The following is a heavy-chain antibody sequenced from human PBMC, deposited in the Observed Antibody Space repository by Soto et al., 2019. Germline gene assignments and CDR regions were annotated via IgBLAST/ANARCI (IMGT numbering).Heavy chain of an antibody. Sequence: QVQLVQSAAEVKKPGSSVKVSCKASGGTFSSYAISWVRQAPGPGLEWMGGIIPIFGTANYAQKFQGRVTITADKSTSTAYMVLSSLRAEDTAVYYCASWGSYRPTIDYWGQGTLVTVSS. CDR1: GGTFSSYA. CDR3: ASWGSYRPTIDY. D-gene: IGHD3-16*02. J-gene: IGHJ4*02. CDR2: IIPIFGTA. V-gene: IGHV1-69*06.